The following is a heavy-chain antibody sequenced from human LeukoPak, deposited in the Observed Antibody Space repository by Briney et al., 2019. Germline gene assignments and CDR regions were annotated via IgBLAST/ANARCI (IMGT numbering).Heavy chain of an antibody. CDR3: ARAKRGGDYGYSRAELVGY. D-gene: IGHD4-17*01. CDR1: GFTFSSYS. J-gene: IGHJ4*02. Sequence: PGGSLRLSCAASGFTFSSYSMNWVRQAPGKGLEWVSSISSSSSYIYYADSVKGRFTISRDNAKNSLYLQMNSLRAEDTAVYYCARAKRGGDYGYSRAELVGYWGQGTLVTVSS. CDR2: ISSSSSYI. V-gene: IGHV3-21*01.